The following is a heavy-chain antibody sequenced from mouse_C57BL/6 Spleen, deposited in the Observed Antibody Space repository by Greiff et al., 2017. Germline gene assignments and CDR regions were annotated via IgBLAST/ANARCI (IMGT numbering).Heavy chain of an antibody. D-gene: IGHD3-2*02. CDR1: GYTFTSYW. CDR3: ARRGSGYDYALEC. V-gene: IGHV1-55*01. CDR2: IYPGSGST. Sequence: QVQLQQPGAELVKPGASVKMSCKASGYTFTSYWITWVKQRPGQGLEWIGDIYPGSGSTNYNEKFKSKATLTVDTSSSTAYMQLSSLTSEDSAVYYCARRGSGYDYALECWGQGASVTVSS. J-gene: IGHJ4*01.